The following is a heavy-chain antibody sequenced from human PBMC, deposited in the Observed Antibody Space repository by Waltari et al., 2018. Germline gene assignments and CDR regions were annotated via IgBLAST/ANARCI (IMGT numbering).Heavy chain of an antibody. D-gene: IGHD5-12*01. CDR2: IKQDGRER. CDR3: AGGGGYLHEH. Sequence: EVQLVESGGGLVQPGGSLRLSCAASGLTFSSLWMNWVRQAPGKGLEWVAIIKQDGRERHYVDSVNGRFTISRDNAKNSLYLEMNGLRAEDTAVYYCAGGGGYLHEHWGQGTLVTVSS. J-gene: IGHJ4*02. CDR1: GLTFSSLW. V-gene: IGHV3-7*01.